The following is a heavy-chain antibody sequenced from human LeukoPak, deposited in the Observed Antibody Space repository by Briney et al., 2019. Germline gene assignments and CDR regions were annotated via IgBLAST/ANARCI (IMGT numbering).Heavy chain of an antibody. D-gene: IGHD6-13*01. CDR1: GGSISSYY. CDR2: IYYSGST. Sequence: SETLSLTCTVSGGSISSYYWSWIRQPPGKGLEWIGYIYYSGSTNYNPSLKSRVSISVDTSKNQFSLKLSSVTAADTAVYYCARPSSLASYWYFDLWGRGTLVTVSS. CDR3: ARPSSLASYWYFDL. J-gene: IGHJ2*01. V-gene: IGHV4-59*01.